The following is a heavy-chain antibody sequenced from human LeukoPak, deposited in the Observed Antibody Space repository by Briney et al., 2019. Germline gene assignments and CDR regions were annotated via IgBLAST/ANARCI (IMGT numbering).Heavy chain of an antibody. J-gene: IGHJ4*02. V-gene: IGHV1-3*01. CDR1: GYTFTSYA. Sequence: EASVKVSCKASGYTFTSYAMHWVRQAPGQRLEWMGWINAGNGNTKYSQKFQGRVTITRDTSASTAYMELSSLRSDDTAVYYCARGPGDYYDSSGYRYFDYWGQGTLVTVSS. CDR2: INAGNGNT. CDR3: ARGPGDYYDSSGYRYFDY. D-gene: IGHD3-22*01.